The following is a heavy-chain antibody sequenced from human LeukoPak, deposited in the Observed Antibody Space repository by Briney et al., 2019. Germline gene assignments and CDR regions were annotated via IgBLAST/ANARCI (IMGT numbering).Heavy chain of an antibody. CDR3: AYDSSGYTFDY. Sequence: ASVKVSCKAYGYTFTSYAMNWVRQAPGQGLEGMGRINTNTGNPTYAQGFTGRFVFSLDTSVSTAYLQISSLKAEDTAVYYCAYDSSGYTFDYWGQGTLVTVSS. V-gene: IGHV7-4-1*02. CDR2: INTNTGNP. J-gene: IGHJ4*02. CDR1: GYTFTSYA. D-gene: IGHD3-22*01.